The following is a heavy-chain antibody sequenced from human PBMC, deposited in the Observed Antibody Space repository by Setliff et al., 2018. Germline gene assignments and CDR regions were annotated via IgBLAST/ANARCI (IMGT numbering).Heavy chain of an antibody. J-gene: IGHJ4*02. CDR3: ASPQAVGNYLGH. D-gene: IGHD6-19*01. V-gene: IGHV3-21*01. CDR1: GLTFNNYA. CDR2: IGGGGEYR. Sequence: KAGGSLRLSCAASGLTFNNYAMSWIRQAPGKGLEWVSAIGGGGEYRYYVDSVKGRFTISRDNAKNSLYLQMSSLRAEDTAIYYCASPQAVGNYLGHWGQGTLVTVSS.